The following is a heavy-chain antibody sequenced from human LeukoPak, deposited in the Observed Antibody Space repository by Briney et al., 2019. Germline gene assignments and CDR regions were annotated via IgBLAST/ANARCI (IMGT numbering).Heavy chain of an antibody. CDR2: IRGSGGST. V-gene: IGHV3-23*01. J-gene: IGHJ3*02. D-gene: IGHD3-3*01. Sequence: GGSLRLSCAASGFTFSSYATSWVRQAPGKGLEWVSAIRGSGGSTYYADSVKGRFTISRDNSKNTLYLQMNSLRAEDTAVYYCAKDDPITIFGVDAFDIWGQGTMVTVSS. CDR1: GFTFSSYA. CDR3: AKDDPITIFGVDAFDI.